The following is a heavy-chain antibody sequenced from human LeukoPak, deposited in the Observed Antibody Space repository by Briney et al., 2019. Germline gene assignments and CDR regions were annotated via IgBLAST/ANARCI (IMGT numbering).Heavy chain of an antibody. Sequence: GGSLRLSCAAPGFTFSSYGMSWVRQAPGKGLEWVSAISGSGGSTYYADSVKGRFTISRDNSKNTLYLQMNSLRAEDTAVYYCAKDGGTYYYYYYMDVWGKGTTVTIPS. CDR3: AKDGGTYYYYYYMDV. D-gene: IGHD4-23*01. CDR1: GFTFSSYG. V-gene: IGHV3-23*01. J-gene: IGHJ6*03. CDR2: ISGSGGST.